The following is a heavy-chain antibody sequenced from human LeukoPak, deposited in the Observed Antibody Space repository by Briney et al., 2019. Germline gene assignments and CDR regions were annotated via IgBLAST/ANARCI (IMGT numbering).Heavy chain of an antibody. D-gene: IGHD2-2*01. CDR3: ARDRGIVVVPAAMTHNWFDP. CDR2: INPNSGGT. Sequence: ASVKVSCKASGYTFTGYYMHWVRQAPGQGLEWMGWINPNSGGTNYAQKFQGSVTMTRDTSISTAYMELSRLRSDDTAVYYCARDRGIVVVPAAMTHNWFDPWGQGTLVTVSS. V-gene: IGHV1-2*02. CDR1: GYTFTGYY. J-gene: IGHJ5*02.